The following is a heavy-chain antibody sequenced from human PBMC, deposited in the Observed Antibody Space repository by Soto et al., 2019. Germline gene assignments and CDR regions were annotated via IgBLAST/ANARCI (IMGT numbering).Heavy chain of an antibody. CDR2: ILVGGST. V-gene: IGHV3-23*01. J-gene: IGHJ3*02. Sequence: LRLSCAVSGFICSSYDMSWVRQSPGKGLEWVSTILVGGSTHYEDSVKGRFTISRDTSKNTVYLQMNSLTAGDTAFYYCAKATATSGGAFEIYGQGTMVTVSS. CDR1: GFICSSYD. CDR3: AKATATSGGAFEI. D-gene: IGHD1-1*01.